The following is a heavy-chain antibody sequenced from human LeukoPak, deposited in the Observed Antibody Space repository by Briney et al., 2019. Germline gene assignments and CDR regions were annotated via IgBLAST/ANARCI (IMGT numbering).Heavy chain of an antibody. D-gene: IGHD5-18*01. J-gene: IGHJ4*02. Sequence: HSGGSLRLSCAASGFTFSSCAMSWVRQAPGKGLEWVSAISGSGGSTYYADSVKGRFTISRDNSKNTLYLQMNSLRAEDTAVYYCAKGERIQLWVSGDYWGQGTLVTVSS. CDR2: ISGSGGST. V-gene: IGHV3-23*01. CDR3: AKGERIQLWVSGDY. CDR1: GFTFSSCA.